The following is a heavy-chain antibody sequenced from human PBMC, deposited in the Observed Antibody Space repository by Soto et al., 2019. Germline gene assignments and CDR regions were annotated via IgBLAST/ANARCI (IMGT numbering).Heavy chain of an antibody. J-gene: IGHJ4*02. CDR2: IRSKAYGGTT. D-gene: IGHD6-13*01. V-gene: IGHV3-49*04. CDR1: GFTFGDYA. CDR3: AKVQGVAAAAVFDY. Sequence: PGGSLRLSCTASGFTFGDYAMSWVRQAPGKGLEWVGFIRSKAYGGTTEYAASVKGRFTISRDDSKSIAYLQMNSLKTEDTAVYYCAKVQGVAAAAVFDYWGQGTLVTVSS.